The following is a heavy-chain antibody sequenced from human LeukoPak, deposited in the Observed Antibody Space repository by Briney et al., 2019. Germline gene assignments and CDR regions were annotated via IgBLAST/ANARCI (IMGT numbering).Heavy chain of an antibody. CDR2: INGDGSST. J-gene: IGHJ4*02. D-gene: IGHD3-10*02. CDR1: GFTFSSYW. V-gene: IGHV3-74*01. Sequence: GGSLRLSCAASGFTFSSYWMHWVSQAPGKGLVWVSRINGDGSSTTYADSVKGRFTISRDNAKNTLYLQMNSLRAEDTAVYYCTRDMSPAHYWGQGTRVTVSS. CDR3: TRDMSPAHY.